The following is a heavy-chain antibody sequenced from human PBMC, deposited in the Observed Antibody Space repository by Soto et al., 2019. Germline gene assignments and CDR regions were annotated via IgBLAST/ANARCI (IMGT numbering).Heavy chain of an antibody. CDR1: GFTFSSYA. V-gene: IGHV3-23*01. CDR2: ISGSGGST. J-gene: IGHJ4*02. CDR3: ARSYYDFWSGYPNFDY. D-gene: IGHD3-3*01. Sequence: PGGSLRLSCAASGFTFSSYAMSWVRQAPGKGLEWVSAISGSGGSTYYADSVKGRFTISRDNSKNTLYLQMNSLRAEDTAVYYCARSYYDFWSGYPNFDYWGQGTLVTVSS.